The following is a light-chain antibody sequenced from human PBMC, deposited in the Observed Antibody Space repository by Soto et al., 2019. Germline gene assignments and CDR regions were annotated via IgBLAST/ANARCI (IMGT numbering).Light chain of an antibody. V-gene: IGKV3-20*01. CDR3: EYYGTSIT. CDR2: GTS. J-gene: IGKJ4*01. CDR1: QSISNNH. Sequence: EIVLTQSPGTLSLSPGERVTLSCRARQSISNNHLAWYQQKPGKAPRLLIHGTSNRATGIPDRFSGSWSGTDFTLTFSRLEPEDFAVYYCEYYGTSITFGGGTKVEIK.